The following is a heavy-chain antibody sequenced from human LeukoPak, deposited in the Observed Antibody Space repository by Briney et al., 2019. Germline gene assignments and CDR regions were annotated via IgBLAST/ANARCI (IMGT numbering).Heavy chain of an antibody. V-gene: IGHV3-23*01. CDR1: GFTFSVAA. CDR2: NGASGEST. Sequence: PGGSLRLSCAASGFTFSVAAMTWVRRAPGKGLEWASLNGASGESTYYADSVKGRFTIPRDNSKNTLSLQMNSLRVEDTAMYFCAKDIQLSTWGLGTMVTVSS. D-gene: IGHD5-24*01. CDR3: AKDIQLST. J-gene: IGHJ3*01.